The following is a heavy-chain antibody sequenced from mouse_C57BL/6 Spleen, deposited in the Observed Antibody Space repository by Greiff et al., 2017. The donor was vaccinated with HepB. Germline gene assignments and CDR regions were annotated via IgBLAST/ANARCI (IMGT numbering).Heavy chain of an antibody. D-gene: IGHD2-3*01. CDR1: GYTFTDYE. J-gene: IGHJ2*01. V-gene: IGHV1-15*01. Sequence: QVQLKQSGAELVRPGASVTLSCKASGYTFTDYEMHWVKQTPVHGLEWIGAIDPETGGTAYNQKFKGKAILTADKSSSTAYMELRSLTSEDSAVYYCTRLLRVTTVYFGYWGQGTTLTVSS. CDR3: TRLLRVTTVYFGY. CDR2: IDPETGGT.